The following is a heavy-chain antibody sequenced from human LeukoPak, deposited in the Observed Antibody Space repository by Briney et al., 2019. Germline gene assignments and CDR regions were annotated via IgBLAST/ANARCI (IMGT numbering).Heavy chain of an antibody. CDR3: TRGPSITMVRGGQWYYYMDV. CDR1: GGTFSSYA. D-gene: IGHD3-10*01. CDR2: IIPIFGTA. J-gene: IGHJ6*03. V-gene: IGHV1-69*05. Sequence: ASVKVSCKASGGTFSSYAISWVRQAPGQGLEWMGGIIPIFGTANYAQKFQGRVTMTRDTSTSTVYMELSSLRSEDTAVYYCTRGPSITMVRGGQWYYYMDVWGKGTTVTVSS.